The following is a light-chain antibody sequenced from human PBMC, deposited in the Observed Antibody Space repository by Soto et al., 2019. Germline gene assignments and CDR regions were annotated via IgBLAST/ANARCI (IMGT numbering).Light chain of an antibody. V-gene: IGLV2-23*01. Sequence: QSALTQPASVSGSSGQSITISCTGTTSFVGTYNFVSWYQQHPGKAPQALIYEGTKRPSGVSNRFSGSTSGSTASLTISGLQTEDEADYYCCSYVGASIDVFGTGTKVTVL. CDR1: TSFVGTYNF. J-gene: IGLJ1*01. CDR3: CSYVGASIDV. CDR2: EGT.